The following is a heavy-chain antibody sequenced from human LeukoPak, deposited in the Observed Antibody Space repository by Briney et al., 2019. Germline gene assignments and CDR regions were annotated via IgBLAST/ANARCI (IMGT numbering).Heavy chain of an antibody. V-gene: IGHV1-46*01. CDR3: ARDSFGVRGFDH. D-gene: IGHD3-10*01. CDR2: INPSGGST. Sequence: ASVKVSCKASGYTFTSYYMHWVRQAPGQGLEWMGIINPSGGSTSYTQKFQGRVTMTRDTSTSTVYMELSSLRSEDTAVYYCARDSFGVRGFDHWGQGTPVTVSS. J-gene: IGHJ4*02. CDR1: GYTFTSYY.